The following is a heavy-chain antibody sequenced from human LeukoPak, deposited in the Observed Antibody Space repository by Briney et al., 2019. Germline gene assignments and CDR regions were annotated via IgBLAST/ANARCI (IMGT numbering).Heavy chain of an antibody. Sequence: SETLSLTCTVSGGSISSYYWSWIRQPPGKGLEWIGYIYYSGSTNYNSSLKSRVTISVDTSKNQFSLKLRSVTAADTAVYYCTSRIIVGATSAFDVWGQGTMVTVSS. D-gene: IGHD1-26*01. CDR1: GGSISSYY. J-gene: IGHJ3*01. V-gene: IGHV4-59*08. CDR3: TSRIIVGATSAFDV. CDR2: IYYSGST.